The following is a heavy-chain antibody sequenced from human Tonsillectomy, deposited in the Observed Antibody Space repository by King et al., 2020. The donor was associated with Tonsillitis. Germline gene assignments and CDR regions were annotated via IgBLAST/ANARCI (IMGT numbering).Heavy chain of an antibody. Sequence: EAQLVQSGAEVKKPGESLKISCKSSGYTFTTYWIGWVRQMPGKGLEWMGIIYPGDSDIRYSPSFQGQVTISADKSISTAYLQWSSLKASDTAMYYCARHFYGDNGWLLATVDFWGQGALVTVSS. CDR1: GYTFTTYW. CDR3: ARHFYGDNGWLLATVDF. V-gene: IGHV5-51*01. CDR2: IYPGDSDI. J-gene: IGHJ4*01. D-gene: IGHD4-23*01.